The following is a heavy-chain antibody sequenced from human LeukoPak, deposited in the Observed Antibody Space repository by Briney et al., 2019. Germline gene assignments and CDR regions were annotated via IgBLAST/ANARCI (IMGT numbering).Heavy chain of an antibody. CDR1: GFTFSTYG. D-gene: IGHD6-13*01. CDR2: IWYDGGIK. CDR3: ARGIAAAGTARGWFDP. Sequence: GGSLGLSCAASGFTFSTYGMHWVRQAPGKGLEWVAVIWYDGGIKYYADSVKGRFTISRDNSKNSLYLQMNSLRTEDTALYYCARGIAAAGTARGWFDPWGQGTLVTVSS. V-gene: IGHV3-33*01. J-gene: IGHJ5*02.